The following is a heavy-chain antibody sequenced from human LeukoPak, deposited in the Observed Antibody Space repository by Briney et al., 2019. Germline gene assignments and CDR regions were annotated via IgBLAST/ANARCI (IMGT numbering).Heavy chain of an antibody. V-gene: IGHV1-69*13. Sequence: SVKVSCKASGGTFSSYAISWVRQAPGQGLEWMGGIIPIFGTANYAQKFQGRVTITANESTSTAYMELSSLRSEDTAVYYCARDLRRDYGDYYWFDSWGQGTLVTVSS. D-gene: IGHD4-17*01. CDR2: IIPIFGTA. J-gene: IGHJ5*01. CDR3: ARDLRRDYGDYYWFDS. CDR1: GGTFSSYA.